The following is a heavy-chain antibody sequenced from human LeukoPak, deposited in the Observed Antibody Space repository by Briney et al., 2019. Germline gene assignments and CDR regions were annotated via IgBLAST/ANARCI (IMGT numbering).Heavy chain of an antibody. J-gene: IGHJ4*02. Sequence: RGSLRLSCAASGFTVSSNYMSWVRQAPGKGLEWVSVIYSGGSTYYADSVKGRFTISRDNSKNTLYLQMNSLRAEDTAVYYCARDRGYSYGLAYWGQGTLVTASS. V-gene: IGHV3-53*01. CDR1: GFTVSSNY. CDR3: ARDRGYSYGLAY. D-gene: IGHD5-18*01. CDR2: IYSGGST.